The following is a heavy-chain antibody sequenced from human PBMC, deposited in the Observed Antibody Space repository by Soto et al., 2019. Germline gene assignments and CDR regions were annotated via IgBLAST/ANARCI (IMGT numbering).Heavy chain of an antibody. Sequence: QVQLVESGGGLVKPGGSLRLSCAASGFTFSDYYMSWIRQAPGKGLEWVSYISSSGSNIYYADSLKGRFTIPRDNAKNSLYLQMNSLRAEDTAVYYCARVLNDYGDPGNYFDYWGQGTLVTVSS. CDR2: ISSSGSNI. D-gene: IGHD4-17*01. V-gene: IGHV3-11*01. J-gene: IGHJ4*02. CDR1: GFTFSDYY. CDR3: ARVLNDYGDPGNYFDY.